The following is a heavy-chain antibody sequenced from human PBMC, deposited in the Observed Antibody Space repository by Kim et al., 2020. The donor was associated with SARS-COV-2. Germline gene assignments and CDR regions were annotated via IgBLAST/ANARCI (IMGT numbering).Heavy chain of an antibody. D-gene: IGHD2-2*01. CDR1: GGTFSSYA. J-gene: IGHJ5*02. CDR3: ARDRDIVVVPAANVWFDP. V-gene: IGHV1-69*06. Sequence: SVKVSCKASGGTFSSYAISWVRQAPGQGFEWMGGIIPIFGTANYAQKFQGRVTITADKSTSTAYMELSSLRSEDTAVYYCARDRDIVVVPAANVWFDPWGQGTLVTVSS. CDR2: IIPIFGTA.